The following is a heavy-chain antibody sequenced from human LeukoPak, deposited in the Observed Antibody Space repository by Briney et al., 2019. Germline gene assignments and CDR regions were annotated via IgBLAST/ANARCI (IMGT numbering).Heavy chain of an antibody. CDR3: AKDGGEEVVAGAGGYSFDN. V-gene: IGHV3-23*01. CDR2: ISGSGGST. Sequence: GPSLRISWAASGSTLSSDGMSSVRQAPGKGLEWVSAISGSGGSTYYADSVKHRFTISRDNSKTTLSLQMHSLRAEDTAVYYCAKDGGEEVVAGAGGYSFDNWGQGTLVTVSS. J-gene: IGHJ4*02. CDR1: GSTLSSDG. D-gene: IGHD6-19*01.